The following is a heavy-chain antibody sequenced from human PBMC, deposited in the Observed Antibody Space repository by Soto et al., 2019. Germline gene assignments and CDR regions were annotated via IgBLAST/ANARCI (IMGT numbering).Heavy chain of an antibody. CDR1: GFNFSDYY. V-gene: IGHV3-11*01. D-gene: IGHD5-18*01. J-gene: IGHJ6*02. CDR2: ISRSGSSI. Sequence: QVQLVESGGGLVKPGGSLRLSCAASGFNFSDYYMSWIRQAPGKGLEWVSYISRSGSSIYYADSVKGRITISRDNAKNSLYLQMNSLRAEDTAVYYCARGSVGYSYGNYGMDVWGQGTTVTVSS. CDR3: ARGSVGYSYGNYGMDV.